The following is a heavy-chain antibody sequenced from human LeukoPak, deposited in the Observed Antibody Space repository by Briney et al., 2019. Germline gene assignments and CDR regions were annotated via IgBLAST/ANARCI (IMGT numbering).Heavy chain of an antibody. CDR2: IDASGGSP. Sequence: GESLRLSCAAFGFTFSHYAMYWVRQAPGKGLEWVSSIDASGGSPYYADPVKGRFTISRDNSKSTFYLQMNNLRAEDTAVYFCAKGSGSGWYGWFAPWGQGTLVTVSS. J-gene: IGHJ5*02. V-gene: IGHV3-23*01. D-gene: IGHD6-19*01. CDR3: AKGSGSGWYGWFAP. CDR1: GFTFSHYA.